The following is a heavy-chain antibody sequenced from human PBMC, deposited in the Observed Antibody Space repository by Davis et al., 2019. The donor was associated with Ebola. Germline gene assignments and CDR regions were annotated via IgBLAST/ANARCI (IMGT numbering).Heavy chain of an antibody. V-gene: IGHV3-48*02. CDR1: GFTFSAYS. CDR3: AKRDY. Sequence: GESLKISCAASGFTFSAYSMNWVRQAPGKGLEWVSYISDSSTTIYYADSVKGRFTISRDNAKNSLYLQMNSLRDEDTAVYYCAKRDYWGQGTLVTVSS. J-gene: IGHJ4*02. CDR2: ISDSSTTI.